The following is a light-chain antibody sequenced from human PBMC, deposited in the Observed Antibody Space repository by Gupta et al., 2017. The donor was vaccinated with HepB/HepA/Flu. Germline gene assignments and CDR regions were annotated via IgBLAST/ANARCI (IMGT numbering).Light chain of an antibody. CDR3: LQANSYPPN. CDR2: AAS. CDR1: QGISSY. J-gene: IGKJ4*01. Sequence: YASFLWASVGDRVTITCRASQGISSYLAWYQQKPGKAPKLLIYAASTFFIGLPSRFRRSGPVTEFTLRVLTLHIAHNKTRYCLQANSYPPNFGAGTKVEIK. V-gene: IGKV1-9*01.